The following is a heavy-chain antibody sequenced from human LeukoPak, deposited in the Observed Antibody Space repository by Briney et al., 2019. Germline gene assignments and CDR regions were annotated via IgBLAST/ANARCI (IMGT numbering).Heavy chain of an antibody. CDR1: GFTFSSYS. D-gene: IGHD5-18*01. CDR2: ISSSSTYK. J-gene: IGHJ6*03. V-gene: IGHV3-21*01. Sequence: GGSLRLSCAASGFTFSSYSINWVRQAPGKGLEWVSSISSSSTYKYYVDSVKGRFTVSRDNAKNSLHLQMNGLRAEDTAVYYCARDPFHTAMVTYYYMDVWGKGTTVTVSS. CDR3: ARDPFHTAMVTYYYMDV.